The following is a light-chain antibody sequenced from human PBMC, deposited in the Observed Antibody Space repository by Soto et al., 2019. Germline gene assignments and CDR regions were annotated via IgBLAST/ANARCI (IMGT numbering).Light chain of an antibody. J-gene: IGKJ2*01. Sequence: DTQMTQSPSSVPASVGDRVTITCQANEDILNHLNWYHQQPGKAPNLLIYDASNLETGVPSRFSGSGSGTHFTFTISGLQPEDVGTYYCQQYNNLPYTFGQGTKVDIK. CDR2: DAS. CDR1: EDILNH. V-gene: IGKV1-33*01. CDR3: QQYNNLPYT.